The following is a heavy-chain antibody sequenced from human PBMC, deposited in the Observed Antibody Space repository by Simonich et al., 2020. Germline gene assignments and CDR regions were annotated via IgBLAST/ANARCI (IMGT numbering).Heavy chain of an antibody. D-gene: IGHD1-26*01. CDR2: ISNDGSNK. CDR1: GFTFSSYA. Sequence: QVQLVESGGGVVQPGRSLRLSCAASGFTFSSYAMHWVRQAPGKGLEWGADISNDGSNKYYADSVKGRFTISRDNSKNTRYLQMNSLRAEDTAVYYCAREGAGNDAFDIWGQGTMVTVSS. V-gene: IGHV3-30*07. CDR3: AREGAGNDAFDI. J-gene: IGHJ3*02.